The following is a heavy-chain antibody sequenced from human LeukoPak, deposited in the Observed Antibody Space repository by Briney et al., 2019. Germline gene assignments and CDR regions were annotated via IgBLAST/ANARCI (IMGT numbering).Heavy chain of an antibody. CDR1: GGSISSSSYY. J-gene: IGHJ4*02. Sequence: SETLSLTCTVSGGSISSSSYYWGWIRQPPGKGLEWIGSIHYSGSTNYNPSLKSRVTISVDTSKNQFPLKLSSVTAADTAVYYCAKVRPSVPRLFGYHFDFWGPGTLVTVSS. V-gene: IGHV4-39*06. D-gene: IGHD3-10*01. CDR3: AKVRPSVPRLFGYHFDF. CDR2: IHYSGST.